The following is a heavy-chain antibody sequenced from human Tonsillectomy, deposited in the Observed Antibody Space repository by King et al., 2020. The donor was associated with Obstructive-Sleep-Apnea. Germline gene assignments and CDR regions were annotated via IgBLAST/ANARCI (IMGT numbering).Heavy chain of an antibody. D-gene: IGHD1-26*01. CDR1: GFTFSSHW. Sequence: VQLVESGGGLVQPGGSLRLSCAASGFTFSSHWMSWVRQAPGKGLEWVANIKQDGSEKYYVDSVKGRFTISRDNAKNSLSLRMNSLRAEDTAVYYCARKTWELPPHFDYWGQGTLVTVSS. CDR3: ARKTWELPPHFDY. V-gene: IGHV3-7*03. CDR2: IKQDGSEK. J-gene: IGHJ4*02.